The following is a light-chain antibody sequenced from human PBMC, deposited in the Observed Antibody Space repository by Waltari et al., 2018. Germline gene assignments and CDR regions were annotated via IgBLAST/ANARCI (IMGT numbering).Light chain of an antibody. Sequence: EMVMTQSPATLSVSPGERATLSGRASQSVSSNLAWYQQKPGQAPRLLIYGASTRATGIPARFTGSGSGTEFTLTINSMQSEDFAVYYCQQYNNWPGTFGQGTKVEIK. CDR2: GAS. J-gene: IGKJ1*01. CDR1: QSVSSN. V-gene: IGKV3-15*01. CDR3: QQYNNWPGT.